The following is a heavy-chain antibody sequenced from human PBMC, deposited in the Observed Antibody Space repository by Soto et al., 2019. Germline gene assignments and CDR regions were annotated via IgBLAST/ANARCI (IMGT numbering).Heavy chain of an antibody. J-gene: IGHJ6*02. CDR2: ISAYNGNT. CDR3: ARDAHCSGGSCYSHYYYGMDV. V-gene: IGHV1-18*04. Sequence: QVQLVQSGAEVKKPGASVKVSCKASGYTFTSYGISWVRQAPGQGLEWRGWISAYNGNTNYAQKLQGRVTMTTDTSTSTAYMELRSLGSDDTAVYYCARDAHCSGGSCYSHYYYGMDVWGQGTTVTVSS. CDR1: GYTFTSYG. D-gene: IGHD2-15*01.